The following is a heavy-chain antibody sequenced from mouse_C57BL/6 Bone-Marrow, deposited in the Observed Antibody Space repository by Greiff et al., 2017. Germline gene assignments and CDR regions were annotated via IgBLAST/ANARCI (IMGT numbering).Heavy chain of an antibody. V-gene: IGHV14-4*01. CDR2: IDPENGDT. CDR1: GFNIKDDY. D-gene: IGHD1-1*01. J-gene: IGHJ2*01. Sequence: EVQLQQSGAELVRPGASVKLSCTASGFNIKDDYMHWVKQRPEQGLEWIGWIDPENGDTEYASKFQGKATITADTSSNTAYLQLSSLTSEDTAVYYCTRYYVIDFWGQGNTLTLSA. CDR3: TRYYVIDF.